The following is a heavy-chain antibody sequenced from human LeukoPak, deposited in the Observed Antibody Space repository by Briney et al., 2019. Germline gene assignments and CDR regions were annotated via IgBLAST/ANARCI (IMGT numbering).Heavy chain of an antibody. CDR3: ARDCGDDDISRGMDV. CDR1: GGSLSSYH. CDR2: IYYSGST. J-gene: IGHJ6*04. V-gene: IGHV4-59*01. D-gene: IGHD3-9*01. Sequence: SETLSLTCTVSGGSLSSYHWSWMGQPPPKEVAGIGGIYYSGSTNYNPSLKSSVTISVATSKNQFSLKLNSVTAADTAVYYCARDCGDDDISRGMDVWGKGTTVTVSS.